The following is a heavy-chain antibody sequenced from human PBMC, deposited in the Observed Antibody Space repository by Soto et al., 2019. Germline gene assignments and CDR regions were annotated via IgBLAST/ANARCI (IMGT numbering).Heavy chain of an antibody. CDR1: GFTFSSYA. CDR2: IKQGGSET. D-gene: IGHD3-10*01. Sequence: LRLSCAASGFTFSSYAMNWVRQAPGKGLELVANIKQGGSETYYVDSVKGRFTISRDNAKNSLYLQMNSLRAEDTAVYYCARDSSSRSKNYYCLDYWGQGTLVTVSS. V-gene: IGHV3-7*01. J-gene: IGHJ4*02. CDR3: ARDSSSRSKNYYCLDY.